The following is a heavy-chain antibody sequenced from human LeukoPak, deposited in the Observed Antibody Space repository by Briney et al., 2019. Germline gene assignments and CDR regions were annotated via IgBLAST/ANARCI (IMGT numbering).Heavy chain of an antibody. CDR2: ISYDGSNK. CDR1: GFTFSSYA. J-gene: IGHJ4*02. V-gene: IGHV3-30-3*01. Sequence: GGSLRLSCAASGFTFSSYAMHWVRQVPGKGLEWVAVISYDGSNKYHADSVKGRFTISRDNSKNTLYLQMNSLRSEDTAVYYCARDTSGGWPYYFDYWGQGTLVTVSS. D-gene: IGHD6-19*01. CDR3: ARDTSGGWPYYFDY.